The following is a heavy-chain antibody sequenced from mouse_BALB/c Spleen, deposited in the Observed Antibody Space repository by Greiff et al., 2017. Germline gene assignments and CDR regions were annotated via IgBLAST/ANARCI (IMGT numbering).Heavy chain of an antibody. D-gene: IGHD1-1*01. V-gene: IGHV3-8*02. Sequence: EVQRVESGPSLVKPSQTLSLTCSVTGDSITSGYWNWIRKFPGNKLEYMGYISYSGSTYYNPSLKSRISITRDTSKNQYYLQLNSVTTEDTATYYGARAYGSSFPFDYWGQGTTLTVSS. CDR1: GDSITSGY. CDR2: ISYSGST. CDR3: ARAYGSSFPFDY. J-gene: IGHJ2*01.